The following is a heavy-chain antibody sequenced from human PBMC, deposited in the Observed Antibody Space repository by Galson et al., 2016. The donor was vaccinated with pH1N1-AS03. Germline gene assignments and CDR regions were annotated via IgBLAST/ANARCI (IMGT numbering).Heavy chain of an antibody. CDR2: MNLGTATT. J-gene: IGHJ4*02. V-gene: IGHV1-8*01. Sequence: SVKVSCKASGYTFTDYDIAWVRQAAGQGLEWMGWMNLGTATTVYAQRFQGRLSMATDTAVNTAYMELSGLRFDDTAVYYCARVSRDGYNWNFLGFSDYWGQGTLVTVS. CDR1: GYTFTDYD. CDR3: ARVSRDGYNWNFLGFSDY. D-gene: IGHD1-7*01.